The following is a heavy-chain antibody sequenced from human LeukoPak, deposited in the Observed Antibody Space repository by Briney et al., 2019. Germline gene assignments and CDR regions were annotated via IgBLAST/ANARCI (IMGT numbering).Heavy chain of an antibody. Sequence: ASVKVSCKVSGYTLTELSMHWVRQAPGVGLEWMGGFDPEDGETIYAQKFQGRVTMTEDTSTDTAYMELSSLRSEDTAVYYCATGLNIVVVVAATMDAFDIWGQGTMVTVSS. V-gene: IGHV1-24*01. CDR2: FDPEDGET. CDR1: GYTLTELS. D-gene: IGHD2-15*01. J-gene: IGHJ3*02. CDR3: ATGLNIVVVVAATMDAFDI.